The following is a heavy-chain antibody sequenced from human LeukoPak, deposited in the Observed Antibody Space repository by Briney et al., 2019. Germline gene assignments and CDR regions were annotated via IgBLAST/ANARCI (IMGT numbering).Heavy chain of an antibody. CDR2: INHSGST. J-gene: IGHJ4*02. CDR1: GGSFSGYY. Sequence: SETLSLTCAVYGGSFSGYYWSWIRQPPGRGLEWIGEINHSGSTNYNPSLKSRVTISVDTSKNQFSLKLSSVTAADTAVYYCARGRVDYVWGSYRVFDYWGQGTLVTVSS. CDR3: ARGRVDYVWGSYRVFDY. V-gene: IGHV4-34*01. D-gene: IGHD3-16*02.